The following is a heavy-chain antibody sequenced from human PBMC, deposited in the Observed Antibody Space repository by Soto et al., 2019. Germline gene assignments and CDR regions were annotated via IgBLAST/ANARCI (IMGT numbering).Heavy chain of an antibody. Sequence: EMQLLQSGGGLVQPGGSLRLSCAASGFTFSNYAMSWVRQAPGKGLEWVSAITGGGGSTFYADSVKGRFTISRDNSENTLLLQMNGLRVEDTAMYYCAKGWMATVTYSDYWGQGTLVTVSS. CDR2: ITGGGGST. V-gene: IGHV3-23*01. CDR1: GFTFSNYA. J-gene: IGHJ4*02. D-gene: IGHD4-17*01. CDR3: AKGWMATVTYSDY.